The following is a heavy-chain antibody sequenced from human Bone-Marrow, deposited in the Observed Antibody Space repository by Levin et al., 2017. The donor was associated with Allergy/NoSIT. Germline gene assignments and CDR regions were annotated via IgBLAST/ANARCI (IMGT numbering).Heavy chain of an antibody. J-gene: IGHJ4*02. CDR3: VRGSTSLDY. CDR1: GFTFSEYT. D-gene: IGHD2/OR15-2a*01. V-gene: IGHV3-21*06. Sequence: LSLTCAASGFTFSEYTINWVRQAPGKGLEWVSSMSGSTTYIYYIDSVKGRFTISRDTAKNSVFLQMNSLRAEDTALYYCVRGSTSLDYWGQGTLVTVSS. CDR2: MSGSTTYI.